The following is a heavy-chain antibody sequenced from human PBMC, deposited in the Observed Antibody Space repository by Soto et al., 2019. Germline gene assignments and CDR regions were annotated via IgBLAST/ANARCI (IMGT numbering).Heavy chain of an antibody. J-gene: IGHJ4*02. CDR2: INPSGGST. CDR3: ARGRESWSTVTNPLDY. V-gene: IGHV1-46*03. Sequence: ASVKVSCKASGYTFTNYYMHWVRQAPGQGLEWMGIINPSGGSTSYAQKFQGRVTMTRDTSTTTVSMELSSLRSEDTAVYYCARGRESWSTVTNPLDYWGQGTLVTVS. CDR1: GYTFTNYY. D-gene: IGHD4-17*01.